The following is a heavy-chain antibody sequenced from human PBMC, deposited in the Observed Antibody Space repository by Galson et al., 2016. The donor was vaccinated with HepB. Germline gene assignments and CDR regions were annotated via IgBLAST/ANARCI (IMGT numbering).Heavy chain of an antibody. Sequence: LRLSCAASGFTFNNHDMHWVRQAPGKGLEWVALISYDGSNEYYSDSVKGRFTISRDNSKNTMYLQMNRVRPEDTAVYYCAKDLWRRGFLDHWGQGTLVTVSS. J-gene: IGHJ4*02. CDR1: GFTFNNHD. CDR3: AKDLWRRGFLDH. V-gene: IGHV3-30*18. CDR2: ISYDGSNE. D-gene: IGHD2-21*01.